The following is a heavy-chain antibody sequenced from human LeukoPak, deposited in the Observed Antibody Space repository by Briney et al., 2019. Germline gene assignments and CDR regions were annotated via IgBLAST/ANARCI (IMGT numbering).Heavy chain of an antibody. CDR2: ISYDGSNK. Sequence: GGSLRLSCAASGFTFSSYSMNWVRQAPGKGLEWVAVISYDGSNKYYADSVKGRFTISRDNSKNTLYLQMNSLRAEDTAVYYCARDPESGILTGYYRGYFDYWGQGTLVTVSS. V-gene: IGHV3-30*03. CDR3: ARDPESGILTGYYRGYFDY. D-gene: IGHD3-9*01. J-gene: IGHJ4*02. CDR1: GFTFSSYS.